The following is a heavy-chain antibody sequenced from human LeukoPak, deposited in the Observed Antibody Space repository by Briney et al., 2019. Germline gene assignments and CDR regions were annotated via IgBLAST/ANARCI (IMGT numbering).Heavy chain of an antibody. V-gene: IGHV3-21*01. CDR3: ARASSKQLAGYLPNGFDY. D-gene: IGHD2-8*01. CDR2: ISSSGTYV. J-gene: IGHJ3*01. Sequence: GGSLRLSCAASGFTLSSYSMNWVRQAPGKGLEWVSSISSSGTYVYYADSVKGRFTISRDNAKNSLSLQMNSLRADDAAVYYCARASSKQLAGYLPNGFDYWGQGRMVTVSS. CDR1: GFTLSSYS.